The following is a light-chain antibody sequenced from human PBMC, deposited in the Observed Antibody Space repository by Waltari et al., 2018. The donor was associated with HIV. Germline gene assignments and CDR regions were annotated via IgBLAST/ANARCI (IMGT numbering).Light chain of an antibody. Sequence: DIHLTQSPAYLSASVGDRVTLTCRASEGISRFLAWYQQEPGKAPKLLIYTASTLQSGVPSRFSGSGSGTEFTLTVTILQPEDFATYYCQQFKSYPFTFGQGTELGIK. CDR3: QQFKSYPFT. CDR2: TAS. CDR1: EGISRF. J-gene: IGKJ2*01. V-gene: IGKV1-9*01.